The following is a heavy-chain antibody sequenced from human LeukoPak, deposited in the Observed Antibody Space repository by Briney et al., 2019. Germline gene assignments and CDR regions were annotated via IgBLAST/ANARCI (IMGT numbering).Heavy chain of an antibody. CDR2: IIPIFGTA. J-gene: IGHJ6*02. CDR3: TTRACHAGGCSSSFYYYYGLHF. Sequence: SVKVSCKASGNSISNYAVSWVRQAPGQGFEWMGGIIPIFGTAEYAQKFQGRVTITADQSTSTTYMALSSLKSEDTATYYCTTRACHAGGCSSSFYYYYGLHFWGQGTTVSVSS. CDR1: GNSISNYA. V-gene: IGHV1-69*13. D-gene: IGHD3-16*01.